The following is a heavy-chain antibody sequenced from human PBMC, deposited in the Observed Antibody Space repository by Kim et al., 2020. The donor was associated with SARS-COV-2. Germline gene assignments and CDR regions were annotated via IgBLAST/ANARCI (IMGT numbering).Heavy chain of an antibody. CDR1: GGSMRSYY. CDR3: ANSGSDNTWVDP. V-gene: IGHV4-59*03. D-gene: IGHD1-26*01. J-gene: IGHJ5*02. CDR2: IYYSGTT. Sequence: SETLSLTCTVSGGSMRSYYWSWIRQSPGKGLEWIASIYYSGTTNYNPSLRSRVTLSVDTSKNQFSLKLTSVTAADTAVYYCANSGSDNTWVDPWGQGTLV.